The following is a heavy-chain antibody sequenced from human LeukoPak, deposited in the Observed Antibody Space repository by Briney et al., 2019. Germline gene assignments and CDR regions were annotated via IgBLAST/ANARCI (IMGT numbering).Heavy chain of an antibody. D-gene: IGHD6-19*01. J-gene: IGHJ6*03. CDR3: AGGDSSGWSYYYYYYMDV. V-gene: IGHV1-2*06. Sequence: GASVKVSCKASGYTFTGYYMHWVRQAPGQGLEWMGRINPNSGGTNYAQKFQGRVTMTRDTSISTAYMELSRLRSDDTAVYYCAGGDSSGWSYYYYYYMDVWGKGTTVTVSS. CDR2: INPNSGGT. CDR1: GYTFTGYY.